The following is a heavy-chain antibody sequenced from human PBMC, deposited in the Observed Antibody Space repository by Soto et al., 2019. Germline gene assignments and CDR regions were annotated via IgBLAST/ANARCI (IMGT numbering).Heavy chain of an antibody. V-gene: IGHV1-8*01. CDR3: AKDTVGARPEPPDY. CDR1: GYTFTSYD. D-gene: IGHD1-26*01. Sequence: GASVKVSCKASGYTFTSYDINWVRQATGQGLEWMGWMNPNSGNTGYAQKFQGRVTMTRNTSISTAYMELNSLRAEDTAVYYCAKDTVGARPEPPDYRGQGTLVTVSS. J-gene: IGHJ4*02. CDR2: MNPNSGNT.